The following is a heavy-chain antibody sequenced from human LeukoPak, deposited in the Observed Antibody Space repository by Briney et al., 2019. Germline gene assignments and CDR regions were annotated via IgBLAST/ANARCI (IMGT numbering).Heavy chain of an antibody. D-gene: IGHD5-12*01. CDR2: IYYSGST. J-gene: IGHJ4*02. Sequence: SETLSLTCTVSGGSISSSSYYWGWIRQPPGKGLEWIGSIYYSGSTYYNPSLKSRVTISVDTSKNQFSLKLSSVTAADTAVYYWGRHVHSGYTGGGGFDYWGQGTLVTVSS. V-gene: IGHV4-39*01. CDR3: GRHVHSGYTGGGGFDY. CDR1: GGSISSSSYY.